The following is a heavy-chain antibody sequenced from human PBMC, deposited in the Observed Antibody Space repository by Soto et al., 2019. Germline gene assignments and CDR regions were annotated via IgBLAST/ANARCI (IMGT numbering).Heavy chain of an antibody. CDR3: AREPPHSSSPPLNNWFDP. J-gene: IGHJ5*02. V-gene: IGHV3-21*01. CDR1: GFTFGSYS. D-gene: IGHD6-6*01. CDR2: ISSSSSYI. Sequence: PGGSLRLSCAASGFTFGSYSMNWVRQAPGKGLEWVSSISSSSSYIYYADSGKGRFTISRDNAKNSLYLQMNSLRAEDTAVYYCAREPPHSSSPPLNNWFDPWGQGTLVTVSS.